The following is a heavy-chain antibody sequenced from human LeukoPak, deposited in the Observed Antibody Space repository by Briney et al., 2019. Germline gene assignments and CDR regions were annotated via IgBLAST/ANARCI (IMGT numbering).Heavy chain of an antibody. CDR3: ARDCSGGSCYSSVDAFDI. J-gene: IGHJ3*02. Sequence: SETLSLTCTVSGGSISRYYWSWIRQPPGKGLEWIGYIYYSGSTNYNPSLKSRVTISVDTSKNQFSLKLSSVTAADTAVYYCARDCSGGSCYSSVDAFDIWGQGTMVTVSS. CDR1: GGSISRYY. D-gene: IGHD2-15*01. V-gene: IGHV4-59*12. CDR2: IYYSGST.